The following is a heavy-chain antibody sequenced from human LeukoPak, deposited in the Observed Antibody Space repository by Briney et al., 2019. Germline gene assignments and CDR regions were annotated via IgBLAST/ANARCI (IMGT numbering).Heavy chain of an antibody. D-gene: IGHD2-15*01. CDR2: IYPGDSDT. J-gene: IGHJ4*02. CDR3: ASSYCSGGSCYPEYFDY. CDR1: GYSFTSYW. V-gene: IGHV5-51*01. Sequence: GESLKISCKGSGYSFTSYWIGWVRQMPGKGLEWMGIIYPGDSDTRYSPSFQGQVTISADKSISTAYLQWSSLKAPDTAMYYCASSYCSGGSCYPEYFDYWGQGTLVTVSS.